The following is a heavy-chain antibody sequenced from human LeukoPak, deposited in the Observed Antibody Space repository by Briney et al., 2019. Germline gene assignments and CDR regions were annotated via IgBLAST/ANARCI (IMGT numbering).Heavy chain of an antibody. V-gene: IGHV3-48*03. Sequence: GGSLRLSCAASGFTFSSYEMNWVRQAPGKGLEWVSYISSSGSTIYYADSVKGRFTISRDNAKNSLYLRMNSLRAEDTAVYYCARSGTPLITIFGVVPPPTFDIWGQGTMVTVSS. CDR3: ARSGTPLITIFGVVPPPTFDI. CDR2: ISSSGSTI. D-gene: IGHD3-3*01. CDR1: GFTFSSYE. J-gene: IGHJ3*02.